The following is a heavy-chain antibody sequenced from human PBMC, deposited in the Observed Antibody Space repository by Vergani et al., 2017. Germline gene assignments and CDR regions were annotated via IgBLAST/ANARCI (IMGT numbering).Heavy chain of an antibody. CDR2: ISSSSSYI. CDR1: GVTFSRYS. CDR3: AGSSYFDWPDAFDI. J-gene: IGHJ3*02. Sequence: EVQLVGSGGGLFKPGGSLRLSCAASGVTFSRYSMNWVRPAPGKGLEWVSAISSSSSYIYYADSVKGRFTISRDNAKNSLYLQMNSLRAEDTAVYYCAGSSYFDWPDAFDIWGQGTMVTVSS. V-gene: IGHV3-21*01. D-gene: IGHD3-9*01.